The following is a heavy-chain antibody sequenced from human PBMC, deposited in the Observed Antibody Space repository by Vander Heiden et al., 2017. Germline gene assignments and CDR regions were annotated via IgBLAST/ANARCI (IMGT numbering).Heavy chain of an antibody. CDR3: ASEGDALPAGAY. CDR1: GGTFSSYA. J-gene: IGHJ4*02. V-gene: IGHV1-69*01. Sequence: QVPLVQSGPEAQKPWSAVKVSCKASGGTFSSYAISWVRQAPGQGLEWMGGIIPIFGTAHYAGKFQGRVTITADESTTTAYMELSSLRSEDTAVYYCASEGDALPAGAYWGQGTLVTVS. CDR2: IIPIFGTA. D-gene: IGHD2-21*02.